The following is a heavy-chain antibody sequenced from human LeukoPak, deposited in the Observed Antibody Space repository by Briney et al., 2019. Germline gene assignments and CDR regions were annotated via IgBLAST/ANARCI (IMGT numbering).Heavy chain of an antibody. V-gene: IGHV1-46*01. CDR2: INPRGGST. CDR1: GYTFIDYY. D-gene: IGHD6-13*01. Sequence: ASVKVSCKASGYTFIDYYIHWVRQAPGHGLECMGVINPRGGSTTYAQKFQGRVTMTRDTSTSTVYMELSSLTSEDTAVYFRARKAKSWYYFDYWGRGTLVTVSS. CDR3: ARKAKSWYYFDY. J-gene: IGHJ4*02.